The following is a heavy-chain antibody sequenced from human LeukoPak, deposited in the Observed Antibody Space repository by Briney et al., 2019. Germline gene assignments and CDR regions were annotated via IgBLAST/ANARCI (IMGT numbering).Heavy chain of an antibody. CDR3: ARGAFTGSVGWFDP. V-gene: IGHV1-2*04. Sequence: ASVKVSCKASGYTFTGYYMHWVRQAPGQGLEWMGWINPNSGGTNYAQKFQGWVTTTRDTSISTAYMELSRLRSDDTAVYYCARGAFTGSVGWFDPWGQGTLVTVSS. CDR2: INPNSGGT. D-gene: IGHD2-8*02. J-gene: IGHJ5*02. CDR1: GYTFTGYY.